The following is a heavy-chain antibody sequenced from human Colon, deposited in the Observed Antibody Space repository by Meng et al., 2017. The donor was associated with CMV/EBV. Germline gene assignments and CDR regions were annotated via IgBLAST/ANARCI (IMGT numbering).Heavy chain of an antibody. V-gene: IGHV3-48*03. D-gene: IGHD5-12*01. CDR1: GFNFNIYA. CDR3: ARDGFTGYAGWFDP. Sequence: GGSLRLSCAASGFNFNIYAMNWVRQTPGKGLEWISYISSSGKTTYYADSLKGRFTISRDNAKNSLYLQINSLRVEDTAVYYCARDGFTGYAGWFDPWGQGTQVTVSS. CDR2: ISSSGKTT. J-gene: IGHJ5*02.